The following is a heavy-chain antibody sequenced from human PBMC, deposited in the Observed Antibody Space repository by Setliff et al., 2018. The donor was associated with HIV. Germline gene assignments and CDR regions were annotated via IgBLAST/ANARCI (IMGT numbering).Heavy chain of an antibody. CDR3: ARRSGSVIRLNIIVGSPRAFDI. CDR1: GDFFSSDYY. D-gene: IGHD3-22*01. J-gene: IGHJ3*02. CDR2: FYETGYT. V-gene: IGHV4-38-2*02. Sequence: SETLSLTCTVSGDFFSSDYYWGWIRQSPGKGLEWIGSFYETGYTYYNPSLKSRVTMSADKSISTAYLQWGSLKASDTAMYYCARRSGSVIRLNIIVGSPRAFDIWGQGTMVTVSS.